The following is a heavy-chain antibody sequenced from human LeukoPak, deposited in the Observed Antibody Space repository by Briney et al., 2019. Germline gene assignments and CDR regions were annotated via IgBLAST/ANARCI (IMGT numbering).Heavy chain of an antibody. CDR2: IDYSGST. Sequence: SETLSVTCTVSGGSIGTYYWSWIRQPPEKGLEWIGYIDYSGSTNYNPSLRGRVTISVDTSKNQFSLKLRSVTAADTAVYYCARSENYYYYYMDVWGKGTTVTITS. CDR1: GGSIGTYY. J-gene: IGHJ6*03. V-gene: IGHV4-59*01. CDR3: ARSENYYYYYMDV. D-gene: IGHD3-3*01.